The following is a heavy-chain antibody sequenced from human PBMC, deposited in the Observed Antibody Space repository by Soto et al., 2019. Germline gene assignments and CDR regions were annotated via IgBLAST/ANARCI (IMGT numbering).Heavy chain of an antibody. V-gene: IGHV4-31*03. Sequence: QVQLQESGPGLVKPSQTLSLTCTVSGGSISSGGYYWSWIRQHPGKGLEWIGYIYYSGSTYYNPSLKSRVTISVDMSKNQFSLKLSSVTAADTAVYYCARERYDTHPIIDYWGQGTLVTVSS. J-gene: IGHJ4*02. CDR3: ARERYDTHPIIDY. CDR1: GGSISSGGYY. D-gene: IGHD3-22*01. CDR2: IYYSGST.